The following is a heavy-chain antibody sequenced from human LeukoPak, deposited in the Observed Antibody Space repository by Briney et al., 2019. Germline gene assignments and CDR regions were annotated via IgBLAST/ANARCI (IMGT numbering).Heavy chain of an antibody. J-gene: IGHJ4*02. CDR1: GFTFSIYN. Sequence: NPGGSLRLSCAAPGFTFSIYNMNWVRQAPGKGLEWVGRIKTKAEGWTSDYAAPVKGRFSISRDDSKNRLYLQMNSLKIGDTAMYYCTTDSHEAGHCWGRGTLVTVSS. CDR3: TTDSHEAGHC. V-gene: IGHV3-15*01. CDR2: IKTKAEGWTS.